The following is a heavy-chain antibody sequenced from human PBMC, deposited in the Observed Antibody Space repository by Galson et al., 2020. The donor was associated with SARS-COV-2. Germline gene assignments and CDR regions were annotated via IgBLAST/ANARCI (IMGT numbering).Heavy chain of an antibody. CDR3: GRMRAGLLWFGDPGGVVY. CDR1: GYSISSGHY. D-gene: IGHD3-10*01. CDR2: IYHSGST. J-gene: IGHJ4*02. V-gene: IGHV4-38-2*02. Sequence: ASETLSLTCSVSGYSISSGHYWGWIRQPPGKGLEWIGSIYHSGSTYYNPSLKSRVTISVDTSKNQFSLKLSAVTAADTAVYYCGRMRAGLLWFGDPGGVVYWGQGTLVTVSS.